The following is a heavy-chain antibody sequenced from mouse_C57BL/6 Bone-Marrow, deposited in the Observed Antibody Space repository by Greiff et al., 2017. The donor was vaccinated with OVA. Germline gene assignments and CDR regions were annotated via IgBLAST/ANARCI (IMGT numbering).Heavy chain of an antibody. Sequence: EVKVEESGGGLVQPGGSLKLSCAASGFTFSDYGMAWVRQAPRKGPEWVAFISNLAYSIYYADTVTGRFTISRENAKNTLYLEMSSLRSEDTAMYYCARLTTRGYFDVWGTGTTVTVSS. D-gene: IGHD5-5*01. J-gene: IGHJ1*03. CDR3: ARLTTRGYFDV. CDR1: GFTFSDYG. CDR2: ISNLAYSI. V-gene: IGHV5-15*04.